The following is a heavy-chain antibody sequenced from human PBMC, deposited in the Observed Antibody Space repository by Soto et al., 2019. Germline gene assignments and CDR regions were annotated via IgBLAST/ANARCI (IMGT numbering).Heavy chain of an antibody. CDR3: AKASGWFGEFDY. Sequence: EVQLLESGGGLVQPGGSLRLSCAASGFTFSSYAMSWVRQAPGKGLEWVSAISGSGGSTYYADSVKGRFTISRDNSKNPLYVQMSSLRAEDTAVYYCAKASGWFGEFDYWGQGTLVTVCS. CDR2: ISGSGGST. J-gene: IGHJ4*02. D-gene: IGHD3-10*01. V-gene: IGHV3-23*01. CDR1: GFTFSSYA.